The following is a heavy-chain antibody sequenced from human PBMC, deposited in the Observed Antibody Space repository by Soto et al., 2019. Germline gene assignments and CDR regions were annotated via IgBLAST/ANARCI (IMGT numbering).Heavy chain of an antibody. CDR3: EKGLRGSGSYFDC. CDR2: ISGSGGST. D-gene: IGHD3-10*01. CDR1: GFTFSSYA. Sequence: EVQLLESGGGLVQPGGSLRLSCAASGFTFSSYAMSWVRQAPGKGLEWVSAISGSGGSTYYADSVKGRFTISRDNYQTTLYLEMNSLRAEETAVYYCEKGLRGSGSYFDCWGQGTLVSVSS. V-gene: IGHV3-23*01. J-gene: IGHJ4*02.